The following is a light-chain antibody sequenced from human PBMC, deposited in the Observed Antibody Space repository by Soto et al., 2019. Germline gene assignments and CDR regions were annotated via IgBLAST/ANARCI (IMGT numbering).Light chain of an antibody. Sequence: QSVLTQPPPASGSPGQSVTISCTGTSSDVGGYNYVSWYQQHPGKAPKLMIYEVSKRPSGVPDRFSGSKSGNTASLTVSGLQAEDEADYYCSSYAGSSYVFGTGTKATV. V-gene: IGLV2-8*01. J-gene: IGLJ1*01. CDR2: EVS. CDR1: SSDVGGYNY. CDR3: SSYAGSSYV.